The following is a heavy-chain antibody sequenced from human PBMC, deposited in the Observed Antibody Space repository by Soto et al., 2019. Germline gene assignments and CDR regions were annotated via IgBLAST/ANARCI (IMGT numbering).Heavy chain of an antibody. V-gene: IGHV3-7*04. CDR3: AREGYYDSSGYSQNDY. D-gene: IGHD3-22*01. CDR2: IKQDGSEK. Sequence: PGGSLRLSCAASGFTFSSYWMSWVRQAPGKGLEWVANIKQDGSEKYYVDSVKGRFTISRDNAKNSLYLQMNSLRAEDTAVYYCAREGYYDSSGYSQNDYWGQGTLVTVSS. J-gene: IGHJ4*02. CDR1: GFTFSSYW.